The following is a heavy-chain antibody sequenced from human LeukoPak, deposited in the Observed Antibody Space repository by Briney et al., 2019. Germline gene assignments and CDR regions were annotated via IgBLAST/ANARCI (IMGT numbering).Heavy chain of an antibody. CDR1: GFTFDDYA. D-gene: IGHD4-17*01. CDR3: ARNTVTVHFDY. V-gene: IGHV3-49*03. Sequence: GGSLRLSCSASGFTFDDYAVSWFRQAPGKGLEWVGFIRSKAFGGTPEYAASVRGRFTISRDDSKSIAYLQMNSLKTEDTAVYYCARNTVTVHFDYWSQGTLVTVSS. J-gene: IGHJ4*02. CDR2: IRSKAFGGTP.